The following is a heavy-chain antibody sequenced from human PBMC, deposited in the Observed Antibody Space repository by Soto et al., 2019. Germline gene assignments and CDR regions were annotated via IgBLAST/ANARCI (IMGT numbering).Heavy chain of an antibody. CDR2: IWYDGSNK. CDR1: GFTFSSYG. Sequence: QVQLVESGGGVVQPGRSLRLSCAASGFTFSSYGMHWVRQAPGKGLEWVAVIWYDGSNKYYADSVKGRFTISRDNSKNTLYLQMNSLRAEDTVVYYCARGSAVWVAYYYNGMDVWGQGTTVTVSS. D-gene: IGHD2-15*01. V-gene: IGHV3-33*08. CDR3: ARGSAVWVAYYYNGMDV. J-gene: IGHJ6*02.